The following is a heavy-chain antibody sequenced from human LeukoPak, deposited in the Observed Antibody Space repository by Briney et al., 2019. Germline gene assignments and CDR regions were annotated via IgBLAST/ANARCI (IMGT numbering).Heavy chain of an antibody. D-gene: IGHD3-22*01. CDR1: GGTFSSYA. V-gene: IGHV1-69*13. Sequence: EASVTVSCKASGGTFSSYAISWVGQAPGQGGEWMGGIIPIFGTANYAPKFQGRVTITADESTSTAYMELSSLRSEDTAVYYCASAYSSGYPWGQGTLVTVSS. CDR2: IIPIFGTA. CDR3: ASAYSSGYP. J-gene: IGHJ5*02.